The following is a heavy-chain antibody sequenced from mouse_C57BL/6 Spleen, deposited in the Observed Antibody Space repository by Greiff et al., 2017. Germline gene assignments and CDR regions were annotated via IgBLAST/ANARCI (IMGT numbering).Heavy chain of an antibody. J-gene: IGHJ1*03. Sequence: QVQLQQSGPELVKPGASVKISCKASGYTFTDYYINWVKQRPGQGLEWIGWIYPGSGNNKYNEKFKGKATLTVDTSASAAYMQLSSLTSEDSAVYFCARRYYDSSHYWYFDVWGTGTTVTVSS. CDR3: ARRYYDSSHYWYFDV. CDR1: GYTFTDYY. V-gene: IGHV1-84*01. D-gene: IGHD1-1*01. CDR2: IYPGSGNN.